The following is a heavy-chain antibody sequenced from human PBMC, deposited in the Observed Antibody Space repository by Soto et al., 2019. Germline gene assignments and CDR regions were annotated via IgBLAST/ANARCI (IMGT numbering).Heavy chain of an antibody. Sequence: EVQLVESGGDLVKPGGSLRLSCAASGFIFSHAWFHWVRQPPGTGLELVGRVKNNGGATDYAASVKGRFTISRDDSKDTVYLQISSLRTEDTAIYYCASDLGPAYDSNNWFDPWGQGTLVTVSS. CDR3: ASDLGPAYDSNNWFDP. D-gene: IGHD2-21*01. CDR2: VKNNGGAT. J-gene: IGHJ5*02. CDR1: GFIFSHAW. V-gene: IGHV3-15*07.